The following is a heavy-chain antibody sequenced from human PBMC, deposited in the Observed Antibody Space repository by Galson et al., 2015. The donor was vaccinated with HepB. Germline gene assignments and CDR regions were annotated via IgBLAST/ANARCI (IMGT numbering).Heavy chain of an antibody. V-gene: IGHV3-23*01. J-gene: IGHJ5*02. CDR3: ANKEGVYAGGFDP. D-gene: IGHD5/OR15-5a*01. Sequence: SLRLSCAASGFIFAGYAMNWVRQAPGKGLEWVSSISGNGGSTYYADSVKGRFTISRDNSKNTLYLQMNSLRAEDTAVYYCANKEGVYAGGFDPWGQGTLVTVSS. CDR1: GFIFAGYA. CDR2: ISGNGGST.